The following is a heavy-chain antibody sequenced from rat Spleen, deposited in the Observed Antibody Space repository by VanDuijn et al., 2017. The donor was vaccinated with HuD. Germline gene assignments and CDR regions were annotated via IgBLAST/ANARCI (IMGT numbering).Heavy chain of an antibody. V-gene: IGHV5-25*01. CDR2: ISTGGDT. Sequence: EVQLVESDGGLVQPGRSLKLSCAASGFTFSDYYMAWVRQAPTKGLEWVATISTGGDTYYPDSVKGRFTISRDNAKSTLYLQMNSRRSEDTATYYCARHWGYWGQGVMVTVSS. CDR3: ARHWGY. CDR1: GFTFSDYY. J-gene: IGHJ2*01. D-gene: IGHD4-6*01.